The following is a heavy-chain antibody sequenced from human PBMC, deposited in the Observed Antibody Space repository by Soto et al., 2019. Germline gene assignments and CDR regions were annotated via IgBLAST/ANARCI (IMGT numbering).Heavy chain of an antibody. CDR3: ARFSVRGTFDAFDS. Sequence: SETLSLTCAVSSGSISSSNWWSWVRQPPGKGLEWIGEIYHSGSTNYNPSLKSRVTISVDKSKNQFSLKLSSVTAADTAVYYCARFSVRGTFDAFDSWGQGTRVTVSS. D-gene: IGHD3-10*01. J-gene: IGHJ3*02. V-gene: IGHV4-4*02. CDR1: SGSISSSNW. CDR2: IYHSGST.